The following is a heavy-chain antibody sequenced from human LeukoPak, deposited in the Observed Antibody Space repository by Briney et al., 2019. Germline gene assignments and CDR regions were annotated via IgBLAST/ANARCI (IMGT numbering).Heavy chain of an antibody. J-gene: IGHJ4*02. CDR1: GGSISSYY. CDR2: IYYSGST. CDR3: ARGPDYGDYAPFDY. D-gene: IGHD4-17*01. Sequence: SETLSLTCTVSGGSISSYYWSWIRQPPGKGLEWIGYIYYSGSTNYNPSPKSRVTISVDTSKNQFSLKLSSVTAADTAVYYCARGPDYGDYAPFDYWGQGTLVTVSS. V-gene: IGHV4-59*01.